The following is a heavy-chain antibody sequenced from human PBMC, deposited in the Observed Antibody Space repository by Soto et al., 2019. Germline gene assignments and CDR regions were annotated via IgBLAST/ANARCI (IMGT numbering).Heavy chain of an antibody. Sequence: QVQLVQSGGEVKKPGASVKVSCKASGYSFTGYYVHWVRQAPGQGLEWMGWIDPNSGVTNYAQKFQGMVTMTGDTSITTVYLELSRLMSDDTAIYDCTIRVPAAIHLGWIDRWGQRTLVTISS. J-gene: IGHJ5*02. CDR1: GYSFTGYY. CDR3: TIRVPAAIHLGWIDR. D-gene: IGHD2-2*02. CDR2: IDPNSGVT. V-gene: IGHV1-2*02.